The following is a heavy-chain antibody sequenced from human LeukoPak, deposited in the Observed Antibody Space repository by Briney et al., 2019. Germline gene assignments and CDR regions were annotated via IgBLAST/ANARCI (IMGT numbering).Heavy chain of an antibody. D-gene: IGHD4-17*01. V-gene: IGHV3-48*03. J-gene: IGHJ3*02. CDR2: IGSSGSTV. Sequence: GGSLRLSCAASGFSFSSYEINWVRQAPGKGLEWVSYIGSSGSTVYYVDSVKGRFTISRDNAKKSLYLQMNSLRDEDTAVYYCARDTLLYADSPDAFDMWGQGTMVTVSS. CDR1: GFSFSSYE. CDR3: ARDTLLYADSPDAFDM.